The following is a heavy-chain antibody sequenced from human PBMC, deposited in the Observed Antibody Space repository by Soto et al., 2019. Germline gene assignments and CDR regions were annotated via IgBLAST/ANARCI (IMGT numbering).Heavy chain of an antibody. CDR3: ARGVMVAHSIDY. CDR1: GDSISSGGYY. Sequence: QVQLQESGPGLVKPSQTLSLTCTVSGDSISSGGYYWSWIRQHSGKGLEWIGYIYYSGSTYYNPSLKSRVTISVDTSKNQFSLKLSSVTAADTAVYYCARGVMVAHSIDYWGQGTLVTVSS. V-gene: IGHV4-31*03. D-gene: IGHD3-16*01. J-gene: IGHJ4*02. CDR2: IYYSGST.